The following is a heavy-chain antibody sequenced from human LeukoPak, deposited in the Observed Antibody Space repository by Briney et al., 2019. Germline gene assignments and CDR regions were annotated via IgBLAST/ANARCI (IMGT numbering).Heavy chain of an antibody. CDR3: ARAYYDNSGYYSHSGGH. V-gene: IGHV1-18*04. J-gene: IGHJ4*02. D-gene: IGHD3-22*01. Sequence: SVNLSSHASGYSFHLNGINQVRQAPGHRLEWRVWISAYIGGKNFAQNFPCRVTMTTDTSTITANMELRSLRSDDTAVYYCARAYYDNSGYYSHSGGHWGQGTTVTVSS. CDR1: GYSFHLNG. CDR2: ISAYIGGK.